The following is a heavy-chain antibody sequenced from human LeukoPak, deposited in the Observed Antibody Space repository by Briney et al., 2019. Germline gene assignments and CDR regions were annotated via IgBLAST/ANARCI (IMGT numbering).Heavy chain of an antibody. CDR2: IFPDGQT. Sequence: GGSLRFSCALSGLTVNDNYMSWVRQAPGKGLEWVSLIFPDGQTYYADFVRGRFSISRDMSRNILFLDMSSLRAEDTAVFFCARANPVYGDFDYWGQGNLVTVSS. CDR3: ARANPVYGDFDY. CDR1: GLTVNDNY. V-gene: IGHV3-53*01. J-gene: IGHJ4*02. D-gene: IGHD4-17*01.